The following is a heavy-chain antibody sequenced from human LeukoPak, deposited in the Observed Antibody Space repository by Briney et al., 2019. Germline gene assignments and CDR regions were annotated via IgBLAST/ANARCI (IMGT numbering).Heavy chain of an antibody. D-gene: IGHD3-10*01. CDR3: ASDPGRGPDDPCDY. CDR1: GCTFSSYW. CDR2: LKQDGNEN. V-gene: IGHV3-7*01. Sequence: GGSLRLSCAASGCTFSSYWMSWVRQAPGKGLEWVANLKQDGNENYYVHSVRGRFTISRDNAKNSLYLQMNSLRAEDTAVYYCASDPGRGPDDPCDYGGQGTRVTVSS. J-gene: IGHJ4*02.